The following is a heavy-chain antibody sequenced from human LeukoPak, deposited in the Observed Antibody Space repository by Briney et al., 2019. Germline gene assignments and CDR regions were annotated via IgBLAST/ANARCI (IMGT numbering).Heavy chain of an antibody. CDR3: ARPLSSGWLPFDY. J-gene: IGHJ4*02. CDR2: IYYSAST. D-gene: IGHD6-19*01. V-gene: IGHV4-39*01. CDR1: GGSISSSSYY. Sequence: PETLSLTCTVSGGSISSSSYYWGWNRQPPGKGLEWIGSIYYSASTYYNPSLKSRITISVDTTKDQFYLRQSSVTAADTTVYYCARPLSSGWLPFDYWGQGTLVTVSS.